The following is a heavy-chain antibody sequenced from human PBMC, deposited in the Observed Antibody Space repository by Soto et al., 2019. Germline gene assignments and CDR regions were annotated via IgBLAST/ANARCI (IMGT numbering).Heavy chain of an antibody. CDR3: ATRPLFPGAT. V-gene: IGHV3-53*01. CDR1: GFTFSSYD. D-gene: IGHD2-21*01. J-gene: IGHJ3*01. CDR2: IYSGGST. Sequence: EVQLVESGGGLIQPGGSLRLSCAASGFTFSSYDMNWVRQAPGKGLEWVSLIYSGGSTYYADYVKGRFTISRDNSKNTLYLQMSSLRAEDTAVYYCATRPLFPGATWGQGTMVTVSS.